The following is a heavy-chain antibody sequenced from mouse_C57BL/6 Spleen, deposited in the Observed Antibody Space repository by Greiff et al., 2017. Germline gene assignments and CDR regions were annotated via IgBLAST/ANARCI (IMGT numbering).Heavy chain of an antibody. Sequence: EVQGVESGGGLVKPGGSLKLSCAASGFTFSDYGMHWVRQAPEKGLAWVAYISSGSSTIYYADTVQGRFTISRDNAKNTLFLQMTSLRSEDTAMYYCAPYYDYDVPFAYWGQGNLVTVSA. CDR2: ISSGSSTI. J-gene: IGHJ3*01. CDR3: APYYDYDVPFAY. D-gene: IGHD2-4*01. V-gene: IGHV5-17*01. CDR1: GFTFSDYG.